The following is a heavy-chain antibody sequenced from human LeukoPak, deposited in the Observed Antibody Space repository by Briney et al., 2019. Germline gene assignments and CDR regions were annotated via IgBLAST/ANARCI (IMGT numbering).Heavy chain of an antibody. CDR2: ISLRGLT. CDR1: GGSISGTNW. CDR3: SRESGSFSPFGF. V-gene: IGHV4-4*02. D-gene: IGHD5-12*01. J-gene: IGHJ4*02. Sequence: KASETLSLTCGVSGGSISGTNWWSWVRQPPGQGLEWIGEISLRGLTNYNPSLRSRLTMSLDESKNQVSLNLTSVTAADTAVYYCSRESGSFSPFGFWGQGTLVSVHS.